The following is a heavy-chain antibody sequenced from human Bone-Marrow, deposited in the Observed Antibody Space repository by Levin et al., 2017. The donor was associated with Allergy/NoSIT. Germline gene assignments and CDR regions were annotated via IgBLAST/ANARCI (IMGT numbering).Heavy chain of an antibody. CDR3: ASWIYFPHDY. CDR2: ISGDGGIT. J-gene: IGHJ4*02. D-gene: IGHD1-7*01. V-gene: IGHV3-23*01. Sequence: ASVKVSCAASGFTFSPYAMTWVRQAPGKGLEWVSVISGDGGITVYADSVKARFTISRDNSKSTLYLQMNSLRPEDTAVYYCASWIYFPHDYWGQGTLATVAS. CDR1: GFTFSPYA.